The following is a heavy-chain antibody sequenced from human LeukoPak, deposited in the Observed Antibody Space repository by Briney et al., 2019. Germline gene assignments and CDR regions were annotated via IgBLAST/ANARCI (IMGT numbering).Heavy chain of an antibody. J-gene: IGHJ1*01. CDR2: IKSDGRT. D-gene: IGHD3-22*01. CDR3: ARAPSEIGGYYPEYFRH. V-gene: IGHV3-74*01. Sequence: GGSLRLSCAAAGFTFSNYWMHWVRQAPGKGLVWVSRIKSDGRTNYAGSVKGRFTISRDNAKNTVSLQMNSLRAEDTGVYYCARAPSEIGGYYPEYFRHWGQGTLVTVSS. CDR1: GFTFSNYW.